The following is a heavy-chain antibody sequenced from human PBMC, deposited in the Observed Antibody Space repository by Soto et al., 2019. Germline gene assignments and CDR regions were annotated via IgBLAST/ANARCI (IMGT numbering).Heavy chain of an antibody. J-gene: IGHJ6*02. V-gene: IGHV1-8*01. Sequence: ASVKVSCKASGYTFTSYDINWVRQATGQGLEWMGWMNPNSGNTGYAQKFQGRVTMTRNTSISTAYMELNSLRSEDTAVYYCAIMPYCSSTSCYSWLQSLAYYYGMDVWGQGTTVTVS. CDR2: MNPNSGNT. CDR1: GYTFTSYD. D-gene: IGHD2-2*01. CDR3: AIMPYCSSTSCYSWLQSLAYYYGMDV.